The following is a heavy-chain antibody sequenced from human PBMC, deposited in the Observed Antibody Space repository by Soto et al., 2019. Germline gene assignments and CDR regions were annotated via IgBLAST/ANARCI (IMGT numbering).Heavy chain of an antibody. CDR3: ARVALLRNSGYDPDYYYGMDV. CDR1: GYTFTSYG. V-gene: IGHV1-18*01. J-gene: IGHJ6*02. D-gene: IGHD5-12*01. CDR2: ISGNNGNT. Sequence: QVQLVQSGAEVKKPGASVKVSCKASGYTFTSYGISWVRQAPGQGLEWMGWISGNNGNTKYAQKVQVRVTITTDTSTSTAYMEMRSLRSDDTAVYYCARVALLRNSGYDPDYYYGMDVWGQGTTVTVSS.